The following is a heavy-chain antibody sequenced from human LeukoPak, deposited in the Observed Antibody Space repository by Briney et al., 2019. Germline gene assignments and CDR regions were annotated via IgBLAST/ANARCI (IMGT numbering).Heavy chain of an antibody. V-gene: IGHV3-30-3*01. CDR3: ARSSGPTYDAFDT. CDR2: ISYDGSNK. Sequence: GGSLRLSCAASGFTFSSYAMHWVRQAPGKGLEWVAVISYDGSNKYYADSVKGRFTISRDNSKNTLYLQMNSLRAEDTAVYYCARSSGPTYDAFDTWGQGTMVTVSS. CDR1: GFTFSSYA. J-gene: IGHJ3*02. D-gene: IGHD3-22*01.